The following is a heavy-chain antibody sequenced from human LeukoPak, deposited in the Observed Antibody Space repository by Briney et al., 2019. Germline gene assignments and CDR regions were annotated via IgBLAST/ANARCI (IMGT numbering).Heavy chain of an antibody. CDR3: ARVPPRRITMVRGVSWFDP. Sequence: SETLSLTCTVSGGSISSSSYYWGWIRQPPGKGLEWIGSIYYSGSTYYNPSLKSRVTISVDTSKNQFSLKLSSVTAADTAVYYCARVPPRRITMVRGVSWFDPWGQGTLVTVSS. CDR2: IYYSGST. CDR1: GGSISSSSYY. V-gene: IGHV4-39*01. J-gene: IGHJ5*02. D-gene: IGHD3-10*01.